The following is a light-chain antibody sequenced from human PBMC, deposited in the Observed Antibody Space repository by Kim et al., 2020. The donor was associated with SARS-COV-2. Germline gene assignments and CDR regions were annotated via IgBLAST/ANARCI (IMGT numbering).Light chain of an antibody. CDR2: GAS. CDR1: QIISSNFY. Sequence: SPGETATLSCRASQIISSNFYLAWYQQKPGQPPRLLIYGASSRATGIPDRFSGSGSATDFTLTISRLEPEDFAVYYCQQYGTSPYTFGQETKLEI. V-gene: IGKV3-20*01. CDR3: QQYGTSPYT. J-gene: IGKJ2*01.